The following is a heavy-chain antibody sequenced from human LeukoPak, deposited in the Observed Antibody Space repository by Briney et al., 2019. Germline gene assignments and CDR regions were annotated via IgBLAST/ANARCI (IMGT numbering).Heavy chain of an antibody. V-gene: IGHV1-18*01. CDR2: ISAYNGNT. CDR3: ARDRLPRITIFGVVSGMDV. CDR1: GYTFTSYG. D-gene: IGHD3-3*01. J-gene: IGHJ6*02. Sequence: GASVKVSCKASGYTFTSYGISWVRQAPGQGLEWMGWISAYNGNTNYAQKLQGRVTMTTDTSTSTAYMELRSLRSDDTAVYYCARDRLPRITIFGVVSGMDVWGQGTTVTVSS.